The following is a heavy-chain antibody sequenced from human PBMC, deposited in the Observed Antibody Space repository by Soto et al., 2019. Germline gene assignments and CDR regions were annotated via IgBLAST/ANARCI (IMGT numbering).Heavy chain of an antibody. CDR3: ARDGGAAVAGGPIAAFDM. J-gene: IGHJ3*02. CDR1: GYTFTRYG. CDR2: VSAYNGKT. Sequence: ASVKVSCKASGYTFTRYGISWVGQAPGQGLEWMGWVSAYNGKTNYAQKLQGRVTMTTDTATSTAYMELRSLRSDDTSVYYWARDGGAAVAGGPIAAFDMWGQGTMVTVSS. D-gene: IGHD6-19*01. V-gene: IGHV1-18*01.